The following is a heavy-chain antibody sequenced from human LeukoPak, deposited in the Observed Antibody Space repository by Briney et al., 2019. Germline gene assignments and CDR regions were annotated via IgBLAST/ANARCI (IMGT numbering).Heavy chain of an antibody. CDR2: IYTSGST. V-gene: IGHV4-4*07. Sequence: SETLSLTCTVSGGSISSYYWSWIRQPAGKGLEWIGRIYTSGSTNYNPSLKSRVTMSVDTSKNQFSLKLSSVTAADTAVYYCARDLYCSSTSCNYYLDYWGQGTLVTVSS. CDR1: GGSISSYY. D-gene: IGHD2-2*01. J-gene: IGHJ4*02. CDR3: ARDLYCSSTSCNYYLDY.